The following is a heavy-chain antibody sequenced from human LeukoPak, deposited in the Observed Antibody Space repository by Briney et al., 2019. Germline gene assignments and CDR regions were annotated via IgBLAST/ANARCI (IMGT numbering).Heavy chain of an antibody. CDR2: IYYSGTT. CDR3: ARGVYIAAAQYGY. D-gene: IGHD6-13*01. J-gene: IGHJ4*02. CDR1: GGSISSYY. Sequence: SETLSLTCTVSGGSISSYYWSWIRQPPGKGLEWIGYIYYSGTTNYNPSLKSRVTISVDTSKNQFSLKLSSVTAADTAVNYCARGVYIAAAQYGYWGQGTLVTVSS. V-gene: IGHV4-59*01.